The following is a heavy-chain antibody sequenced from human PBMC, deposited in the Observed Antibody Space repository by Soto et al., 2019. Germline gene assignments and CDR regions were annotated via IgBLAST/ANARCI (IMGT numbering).Heavy chain of an antibody. CDR2: IDGSGGPA. D-gene: IGHD6-13*01. J-gene: IGHJ4*02. CDR1: GFTFSSYG. CDR3: AKVAIAAGLDY. V-gene: IGHV3-23*01. Sequence: GGSLRLSCAASGFTFSSYGMSWVRQAPGKGLEWVSSIDGSGGPAYYADSVKGRFTISRDNSKNTLYVQMNSLRAEDTAVYYCAKVAIAAGLDYWGQGTLVTVYS.